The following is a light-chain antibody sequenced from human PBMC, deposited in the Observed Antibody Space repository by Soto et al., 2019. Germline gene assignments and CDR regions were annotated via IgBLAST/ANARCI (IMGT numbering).Light chain of an antibody. CDR1: QSVSSSY. V-gene: IGKV3-20*01. CDR3: QQFAGS. J-gene: IGKJ4*02. Sequence: EIVLTQSPGTLSLSPGERATLSCRASQSVSSSYLAWYHQKPGQAPRLLIYGASSRATGIPDRFSGRGSGTDFTLIISRLEPEDFAVYYCQQFAGSFGGGTKVDIK. CDR2: GAS.